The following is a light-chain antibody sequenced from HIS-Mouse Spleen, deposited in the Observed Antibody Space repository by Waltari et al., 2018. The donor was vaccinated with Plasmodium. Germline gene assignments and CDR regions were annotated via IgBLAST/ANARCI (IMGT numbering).Light chain of an antibody. V-gene: IGLV2-8*01. Sequence: QSALTQPPPASGSPGQSVTISCTGTSSAVGGYNYVPWYQQHPGKAPKLMIYEVSKRPSGVPDRFSGSKSGNTASLTVSGLQAEDEADYYCSSYAGSNNLVFGGGTKLTVL. J-gene: IGLJ2*01. CDR2: EVS. CDR1: SSAVGGYNY. CDR3: SSYAGSNNLV.